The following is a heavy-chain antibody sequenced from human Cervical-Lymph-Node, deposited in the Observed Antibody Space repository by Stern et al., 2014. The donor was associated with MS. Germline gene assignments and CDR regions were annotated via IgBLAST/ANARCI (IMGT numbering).Heavy chain of an antibody. CDR3: ARGLGEDNRYSYGYGY. J-gene: IGHJ4*02. Sequence: QVQLQQWGAGLLKPSETLSLTCAVYGGSLRGYFGTWIRQPPGRGLEWIGDINQSGRTIYNPSLESRVTISVDTSKNQFSLKLISVTAADTAVYYCARGLGEDNRYSYGYGYWGQGTQVSVSS. V-gene: IGHV4-34*01. CDR1: GGSLRGYF. D-gene: IGHD5-18*01. CDR2: INQSGRT.